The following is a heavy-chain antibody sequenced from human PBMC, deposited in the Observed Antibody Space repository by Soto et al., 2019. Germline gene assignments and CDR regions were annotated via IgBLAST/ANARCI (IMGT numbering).Heavy chain of an antibody. Sequence: PSETLSLTCTVSAGSINSSSYYWGWIRQPPGKGLEWIGSIYYSGSTYYNPSLKSRVTISVDTSKNQFSLKLSFVTAADTAVYYCARLLRDIVLVPEAMTDYWGQGTLVTVSS. D-gene: IGHD2-2*01. V-gene: IGHV4-39*01. J-gene: IGHJ4*02. CDR1: AGSINSSSYY. CDR2: IYYSGST. CDR3: ARLLRDIVLVPEAMTDY.